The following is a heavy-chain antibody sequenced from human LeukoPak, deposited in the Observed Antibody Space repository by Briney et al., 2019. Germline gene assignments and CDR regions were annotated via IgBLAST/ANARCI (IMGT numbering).Heavy chain of an antibody. D-gene: IGHD3-22*01. CDR3: SSTVYYYDSSGFSAGMDV. CDR2: IYYSGST. V-gene: IGHV4-31*03. J-gene: IGHJ6*02. CDR1: GGSISSGGYY. Sequence: SETLSLTCTVSGGSISSGGYYWSWIRQHPGKGLEWIGYIYYSGSTYYNPSLKSRITISVDTSKNQFSLKLSSVTAADTAVYYCSSTVYYYDSSGFSAGMDVWGQGTTVTVSS.